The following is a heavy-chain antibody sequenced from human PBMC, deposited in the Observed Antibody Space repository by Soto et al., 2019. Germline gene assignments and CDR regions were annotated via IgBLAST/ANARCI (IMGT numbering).Heavy chain of an antibody. CDR2: IRKTASGATA. CDR3: AREQVAITLDRGDVDY. J-gene: IGHJ4*02. Sequence: EVQLLESGGGFVEPGRSLRLSCTASGFTFGDYSMAWFRQAPGKGLEWVSFIRKTASGATAEYAASVKGRFAMSRDDSKSIVYLQLNSLKSEDTAVYFCAREQVAITLDRGDVDYWGQGTLVTVSS. V-gene: IGHV3-49*03. CDR1: GFTFGDYS. D-gene: IGHD3-10*01.